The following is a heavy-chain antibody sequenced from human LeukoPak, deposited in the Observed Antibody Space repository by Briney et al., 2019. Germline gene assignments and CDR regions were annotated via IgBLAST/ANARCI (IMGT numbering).Heavy chain of an antibody. J-gene: IGHJ4*02. V-gene: IGHV3-74*01. Sequence: PGGSLRLSCVASGFTFSRYWMHWVRQAPGKGLVWVSRINSDGRSTNYADSVKGRFSISRDNAENTLYLQMNSLRAEDTAVYSCARVNDYDSGSLYRPIDYWGQGTLVTVSS. D-gene: IGHD3-10*01. CDR1: GFTFSRYW. CDR3: ARVNDYDSGSLYRPIDY. CDR2: INSDGRST.